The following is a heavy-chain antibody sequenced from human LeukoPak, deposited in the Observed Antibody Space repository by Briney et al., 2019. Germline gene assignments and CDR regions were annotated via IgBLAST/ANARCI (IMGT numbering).Heavy chain of an antibody. CDR3: ARKDYDFWSGYWAVFDI. V-gene: IGHV1-18*01. CDR1: GYTFTSYG. D-gene: IGHD3-3*01. CDR2: ISAYNGNT. J-gene: IGHJ3*02. Sequence: ASVKVSCKASGYTFTSYGISWVRQAPGQGLEWMGWISAYNGNTNYAQKLQGRVTMTTDTSTSTAYMELRSLRSDDTAVYYCARKDYDFWSGYWAVFDIWGQGTMVTVSS.